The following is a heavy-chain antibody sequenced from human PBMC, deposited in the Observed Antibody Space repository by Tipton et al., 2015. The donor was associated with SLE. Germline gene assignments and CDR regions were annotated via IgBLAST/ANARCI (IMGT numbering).Heavy chain of an antibody. CDR1: GDSISRNY. D-gene: IGHD3-10*01. CDR3: ARGGSWFDS. Sequence: TLSLTCSVSGDSISRNYWIWIRQPPGKGLEWIGYISDGGGTNHNPSLKSRVTISVDPAKNQFSLKLTSVTAADTALYYCARGGSWFDSWGQGTPVTVSS. CDR2: ISDGGGT. V-gene: IGHV4-59*12. J-gene: IGHJ5*01.